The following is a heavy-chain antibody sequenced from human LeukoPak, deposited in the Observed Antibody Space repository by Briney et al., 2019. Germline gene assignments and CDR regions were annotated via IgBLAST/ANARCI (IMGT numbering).Heavy chain of an antibody. CDR1: GGSISSYY. D-gene: IGHD6-19*01. CDR2: IYYSGST. V-gene: IGHV4-59*08. CDR3: ARHGHIAVAGRHPFDY. J-gene: IGHJ4*02. Sequence: SETLSLTCTVSGGSISSYYWSWIRQPPGKGLEWIGYIYYSGSTNYNPSLKSRVTISVGTSKNQFSLKLSSVTAADTAVYYCARHGHIAVAGRHPFDYWGQGTLVTVSS.